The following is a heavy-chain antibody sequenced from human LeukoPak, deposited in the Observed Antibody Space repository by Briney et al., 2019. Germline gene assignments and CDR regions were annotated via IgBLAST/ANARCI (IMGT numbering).Heavy chain of an antibody. CDR1: GFTFSSYA. Sequence: GGSLRLSCGASGFTFSSYAMSWVRQAPGKGLEWVSGFSGNGGSTYYADSVKGRFTISRDNSKNTLYPQMNSLRAEDTAVYYCAKGPKQLLVGSRGKYFDYWGQGTLVTVSS. D-gene: IGHD6-13*01. CDR3: AKGPKQLLVGSRGKYFDY. V-gene: IGHV3-23*01. CDR2: FSGNGGST. J-gene: IGHJ4*02.